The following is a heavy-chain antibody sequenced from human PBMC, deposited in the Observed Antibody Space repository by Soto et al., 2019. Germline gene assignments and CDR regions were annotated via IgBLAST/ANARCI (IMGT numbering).Heavy chain of an antibody. CDR2: IVVGSGNT. D-gene: IGHD5-12*01. CDR1: GFTFTSSA. Sequence: GASVKVSCKASGFTFTSSAMQWVRQARGQRLEWIGWIVVGSGNTNYAQKFQERVTITRDMSTSTAYMELSSLRSEDTAVYYCAALPIVATPNPLSFDIWGQGTMVTVSS. V-gene: IGHV1-58*02. CDR3: AALPIVATPNPLSFDI. J-gene: IGHJ3*02.